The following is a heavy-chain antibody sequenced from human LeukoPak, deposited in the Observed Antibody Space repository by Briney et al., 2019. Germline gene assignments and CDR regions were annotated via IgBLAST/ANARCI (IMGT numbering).Heavy chain of an antibody. CDR1: GFTFSNFG. Sequence: GGSPRLSCAASGFTFSNFGMYWVRQAPGKGLEWVAVISYDGSNKYHADSVKGRFTISRDNSKNTLYLQMNSLRLEDTAVYYCARDKYGYNTPIDYWGQGTLVTVSS. J-gene: IGHJ4*02. V-gene: IGHV3-30-3*01. D-gene: IGHD5-24*01. CDR2: ISYDGSNK. CDR3: ARDKYGYNTPIDY.